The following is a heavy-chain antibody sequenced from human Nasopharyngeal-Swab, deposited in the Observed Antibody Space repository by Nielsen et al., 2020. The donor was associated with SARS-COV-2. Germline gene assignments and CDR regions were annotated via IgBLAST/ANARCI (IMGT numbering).Heavy chain of an antibody. D-gene: IGHD3-10*01. Sequence: SETLSLTCTVSGGSISSGGYYWSWIRQHPGKGLEWIGYIYYSGSTYYNPSLKSRVTISVDTSKNQFSLKLSSVTAADTAVYYCARDRITMVRGVIIKGGFDYWGQGTLVTVSS. V-gene: IGHV4-30-4*08. J-gene: IGHJ4*02. CDR2: IYYSGST. CDR3: ARDRITMVRGVIIKGGFDY. CDR1: GGSISSGGYY.